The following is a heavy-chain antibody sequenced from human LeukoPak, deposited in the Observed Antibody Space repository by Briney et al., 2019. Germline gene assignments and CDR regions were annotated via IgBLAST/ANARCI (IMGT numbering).Heavy chain of an antibody. V-gene: IGHV1-8*01. Sequence: ASVKVSCKASGYTFISYGINWVRQATGQGLEWMGWMNPNSGNTGYAQKFQGRVTITRNTSISTAYMELSSLRSEDTAVYYCARTPTTVTTYAFDIWGQGTMVTVSS. CDR3: ARTPTTVTTYAFDI. J-gene: IGHJ3*02. CDR1: GYTFISYG. D-gene: IGHD4-17*01. CDR2: MNPNSGNT.